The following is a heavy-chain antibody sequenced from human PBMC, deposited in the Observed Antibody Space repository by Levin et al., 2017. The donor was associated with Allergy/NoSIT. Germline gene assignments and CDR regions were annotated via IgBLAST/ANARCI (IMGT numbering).Heavy chain of an antibody. V-gene: IGHV1-18*01. CDR3: ASSLGVRKYFDY. J-gene: IGHJ4*02. CDR1: GYTFNNYG. D-gene: IGHD1-26*01. Sequence: PTASVKVSCKASGYTFNNYGISWVRQAPGQGLEWMGWINTYNGNTISAQSLQGRVTMTTDTSTSIAYMELRSLRSDDTAVYYCASSLGVRKYFDYWGQGTLVTVSS. CDR2: INTYNGNT.